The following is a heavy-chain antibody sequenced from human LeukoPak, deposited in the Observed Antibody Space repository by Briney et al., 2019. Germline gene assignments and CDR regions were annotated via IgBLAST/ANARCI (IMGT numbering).Heavy chain of an antibody. D-gene: IGHD5-12*01. CDR1: GFTFSSYG. Sequence: GGSLRLSCAASGFTFSSYGMHWVRQAPGKGLEWVAFIRYDGSNKYYADSVKGRFTISRDNSKNTLYLQMNSLRAEDTAVYYCARVRAVGYSGYDRPFDYWGQGTLVTVSS. V-gene: IGHV3-30*02. CDR3: ARVRAVGYSGYDRPFDY. J-gene: IGHJ4*02. CDR2: IRYDGSNK.